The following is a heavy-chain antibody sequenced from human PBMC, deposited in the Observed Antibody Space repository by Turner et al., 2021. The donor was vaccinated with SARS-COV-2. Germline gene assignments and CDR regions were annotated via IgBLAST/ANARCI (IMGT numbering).Heavy chain of an antibody. J-gene: IGHJ6*02. CDR3: AREDDFWSGYHHYGMDV. CDR1: GFTFSTYS. V-gene: IGHV3-21*01. Sequence: EVQLVESGGGLVKPGGSLRRSCAASGFTFSTYSMNWVRQDQGKGLGWVSSISSSSIYIYYADSVKGRFTISRDNAKNSLYLQMNSLRAEDTAVYYCAREDDFWSGYHHYGMDVWGQGTTVTVSS. CDR2: ISSSSIYI. D-gene: IGHD3-3*01.